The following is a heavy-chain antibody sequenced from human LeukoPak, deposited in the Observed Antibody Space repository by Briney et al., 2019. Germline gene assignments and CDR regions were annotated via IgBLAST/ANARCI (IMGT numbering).Heavy chain of an antibody. Sequence: GGSLRLSCTTSRFSINNYAMTLVRRAPGKGLEWVSSIWSSGDHTKYADSVRGRVTVSRDKTKNTLYLQMNDLRVDDTAVYYCAKDPNRDYIGAFDVWGQGIMVTVSS. CDR2: IWSSGDHT. D-gene: IGHD4-11*01. V-gene: IGHV3-23*01. CDR3: AKDPNRDYIGAFDV. J-gene: IGHJ3*01. CDR1: RFSINNYA.